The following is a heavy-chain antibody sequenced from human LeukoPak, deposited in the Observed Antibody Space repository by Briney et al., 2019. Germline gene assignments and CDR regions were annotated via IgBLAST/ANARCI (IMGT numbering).Heavy chain of an antibody. CDR3: ARVGTSGSSFTYFDP. D-gene: IGHD1-26*01. Sequence: GGSLRLSCAASGFTFSGYWMHWVRQPPGKGLVWVSRINSVGSDTIYADSVKGRFTISRDNAKNTLYLQMNSLRAEDTAVYYCARVGTSGSSFTYFDPWGQGALVTVSS. CDR2: INSVGSDT. CDR1: GFTFSGYW. V-gene: IGHV3-74*01. J-gene: IGHJ4*02.